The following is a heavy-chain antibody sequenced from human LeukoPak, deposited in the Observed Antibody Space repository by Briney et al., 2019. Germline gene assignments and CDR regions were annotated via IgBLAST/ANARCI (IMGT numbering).Heavy chain of an antibody. CDR1: GGSFSSYY. Sequence: SETLSLTCTVSGGSFSSYYWSWIRQPPGKGLKWIGYIYYSGSTNHNPSLKSRVTISIDTSKNQFSLKVSSVTAADTAVYYCARVAAPGTYKTVFDYWGQGTLVTVSS. D-gene: IGHD6-13*01. CDR2: IYYSGST. J-gene: IGHJ4*02. V-gene: IGHV4-59*01. CDR3: ARVAAPGTYKTVFDY.